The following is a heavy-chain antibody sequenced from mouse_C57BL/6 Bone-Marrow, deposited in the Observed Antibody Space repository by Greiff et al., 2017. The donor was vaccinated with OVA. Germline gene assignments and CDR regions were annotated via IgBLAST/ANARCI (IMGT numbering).Heavy chain of an antibody. D-gene: IGHD1-1*01. J-gene: IGHJ3*01. CDR1: GYTFTDYY. CDR2: INPNNGGT. V-gene: IGHV1-26*01. Sequence: EVKLQQSGPELVKPGASVKISCKASGYTFTDYYMNWVKQSHGKSLEWIGDINPNNGGTSYNQKFKGKATLTVDKSSSTAYMELRSLTSEDSAVYYCARHYYGSQFAYWGQGTLVTVSA. CDR3: ARHYYGSQFAY.